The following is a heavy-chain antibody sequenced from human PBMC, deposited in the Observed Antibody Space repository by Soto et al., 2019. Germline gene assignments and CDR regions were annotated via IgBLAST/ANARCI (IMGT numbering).Heavy chain of an antibody. Sequence: PGGSLRLSCAASGFTFSDYYMSWIRQAPGKGLEWVSYISSSGSTIYYADSVKGRFTISRDNAKNSLYLQMNSLRAEDTAVYYCWSSGYFSWSSCLSYYFSYIDVWGKGTTVTVSS. CDR1: GFTFSDYY. D-gene: IGHD2-2*01. CDR3: WSSGYFSWSSCLSYYFSYIDV. CDR2: ISSSGSTI. J-gene: IGHJ6*03. V-gene: IGHV3-11*01.